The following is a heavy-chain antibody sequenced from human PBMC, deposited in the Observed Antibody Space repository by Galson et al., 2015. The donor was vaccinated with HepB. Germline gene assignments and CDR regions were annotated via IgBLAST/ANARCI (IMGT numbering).Heavy chain of an antibody. Sequence: SLRLSCAASGFTFSSYWMSWVRQAPGKGLEWVANIKQDGSEKYYVDSVKGRFTISRDNAKNSLYLQMNSLRAEDTAVYYCARDMGSGWYGLEDYWSQGTLVTVSS. J-gene: IGHJ4*02. V-gene: IGHV3-7*03. D-gene: IGHD6-19*01. CDR3: ARDMGSGWYGLEDY. CDR1: GFTFSSYW. CDR2: IKQDGSEK.